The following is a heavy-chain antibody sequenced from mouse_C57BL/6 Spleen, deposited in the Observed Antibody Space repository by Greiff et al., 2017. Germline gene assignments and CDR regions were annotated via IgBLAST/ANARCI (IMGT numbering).Heavy chain of an antibody. CDR2: INPNNGGT. D-gene: IGHD2-4*01. CDR3: ARSGDYDEDYYAMDY. CDR1: GYTFTDYY. Sequence: EVQLQQSGPELVKPGASVKISCKASGYTFTDYYMNWVKQSHGKSLEWIGDINPNNGGTSYNQKFKGKATLTVDTSSSTAYMELRSLTSEDSAVYYCARSGDYDEDYYAMDYWGQGTSVTVSS. V-gene: IGHV1-26*01. J-gene: IGHJ4*01.